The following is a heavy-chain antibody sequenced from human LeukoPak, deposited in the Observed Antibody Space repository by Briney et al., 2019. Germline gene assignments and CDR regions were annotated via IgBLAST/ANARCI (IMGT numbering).Heavy chain of an antibody. CDR3: ARSGYGSGPPRWFDP. CDR1: GGSISSGDYY. J-gene: IGHJ5*02. CDR2: IYYSGST. D-gene: IGHD3-10*01. V-gene: IGHV4-30-4*02. Sequence: SETLSLTCTVSGGSISSGDYYWSWIRQPPGKGLEWIGYIYYSGSTYYNPSLKSRVTISVDTSKNQFSLKLSSVTAADTAVYYCARSGYGSGPPRWFDPWGQGTLVTVSS.